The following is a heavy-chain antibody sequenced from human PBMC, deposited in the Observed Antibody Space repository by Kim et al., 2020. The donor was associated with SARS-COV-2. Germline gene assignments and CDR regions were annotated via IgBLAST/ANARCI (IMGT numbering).Heavy chain of an antibody. D-gene: IGHD3-22*01. CDR2: ISGSGGST. CDR1: GFTFSSYA. Sequence: GGSLRLSCAASGFTFSSYAMSWVRQAPGKGLEWVSAISGSGGSTYYADSVKGRFTISRDNSKNTLYLQMNSLRAEDTAVYYCAKDRPDRSLMIVVVTNYYFDYWGQGTLVTVSS. J-gene: IGHJ4*02. CDR3: AKDRPDRSLMIVVVTNYYFDY. V-gene: IGHV3-23*01.